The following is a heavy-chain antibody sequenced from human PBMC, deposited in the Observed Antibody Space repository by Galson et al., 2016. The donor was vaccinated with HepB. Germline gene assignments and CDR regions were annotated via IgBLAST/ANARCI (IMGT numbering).Heavy chain of an antibody. V-gene: IGHV6-1*01. J-gene: IGHJ4*02. D-gene: IGHD4-11*01. CDR2: TYYRSKWYN. CDR1: GDSVSSNGAA. Sequence: CAISGDSVSSNGAAWTWIRQSPSRGLEWLGRTYYRSKWYNDYAVSVKSRIHINPDTSKNHFSLQLNSVTPEDTAVYYCARAMTTLGDYFDYWGQGTLVTVSS. CDR3: ARAMTTLGDYFDY.